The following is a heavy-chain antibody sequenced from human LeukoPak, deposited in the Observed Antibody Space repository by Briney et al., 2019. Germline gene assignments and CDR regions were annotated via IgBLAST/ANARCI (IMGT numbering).Heavy chain of an antibody. V-gene: IGHV4-4*07. CDR1: GGSISSYY. CDR3: AKGAGPPWFDP. J-gene: IGHJ5*02. Sequence: PSETLSLTCTVSGGSISSYYWSWLRQPAGKGLEWIGRIYSSGSTNYNPSLKSRVTISIDTSKNQFSMKLSSVTAADTAVYYCAKGAGPPWFDPWGQGTLVTVSS. CDR2: IYSSGST. D-gene: IGHD6-19*01.